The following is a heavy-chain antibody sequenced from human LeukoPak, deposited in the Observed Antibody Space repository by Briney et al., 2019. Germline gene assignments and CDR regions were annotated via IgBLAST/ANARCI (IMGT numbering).Heavy chain of an antibody. Sequence: PGVSLRLSCAASGFTVSSNYMSWVRQAPGKGLEWVSVIYSGGSTYYADSVKGRFTISRDNSKNTLYLQMNSLRAEDTAVYYCARVYYDSTYYFDYWGQGTLVTVSS. CDR2: IYSGGST. D-gene: IGHD3-22*01. J-gene: IGHJ4*02. CDR1: GFTVSSNY. V-gene: IGHV3-53*01. CDR3: ARVYYDSTYYFDY.